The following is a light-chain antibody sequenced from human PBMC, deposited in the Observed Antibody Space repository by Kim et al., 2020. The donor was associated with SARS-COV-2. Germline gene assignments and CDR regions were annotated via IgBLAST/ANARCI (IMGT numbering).Light chain of an antibody. CDR3: QQYGTSPCT. V-gene: IGKV3-20*01. CDR2: DAS. CDR1: QSVASNY. J-gene: IGKJ2*02. Sequence: LYPGETATLSCRASQSVASNYLAWYQQKPGQAPRLLIFDASTRATGISDRFSGSGSGTDFSLTISRLEPEDFAVYYCQQYGTSPCTFGQGTKLEI.